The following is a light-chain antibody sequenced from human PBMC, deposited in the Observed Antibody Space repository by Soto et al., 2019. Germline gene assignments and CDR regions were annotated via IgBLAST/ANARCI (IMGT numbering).Light chain of an antibody. CDR3: SSYTRSKSLL. V-gene: IGLV2-14*01. CDR1: SSDVGGYNY. Sequence: QSALTQPASVSGSPGQSITISCTGTSSDVGGYNYVAWYQQHSGKGPKLIIYEVSNRPSGVSNRFSGSKSGNTASLTISGLQAEDEAEYYCSSYTRSKSLLFGGGTKVTVL. CDR2: EVS. J-gene: IGLJ2*01.